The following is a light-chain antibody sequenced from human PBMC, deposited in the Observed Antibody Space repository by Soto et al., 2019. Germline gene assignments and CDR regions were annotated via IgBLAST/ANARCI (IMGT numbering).Light chain of an antibody. CDR3: PQSYTVPHT. Sequence: DIQMTQSPSSLSASVGDRVTITCRASQNIFSYLSWYQHKPGNAPKLLIYAASILQSGVPSRFSGSGSGTDFALNISSLQPADRATVYCPQSYTVPHTFGKGTHVEI. V-gene: IGKV1-39*01. CDR1: QNIFSY. J-gene: IGKJ2*01. CDR2: AAS.